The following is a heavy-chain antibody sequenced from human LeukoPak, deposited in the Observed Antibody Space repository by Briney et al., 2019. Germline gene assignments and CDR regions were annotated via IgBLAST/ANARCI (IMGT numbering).Heavy chain of an antibody. CDR3: VRRGLIETEYLER. D-gene: IGHD3-10*01. J-gene: IGHJ1*01. V-gene: IGHV3-48*04. CDR1: GFTFSSQT. CDR2: ISSTSSVI. Sequence: GGSLRLSCTASGFTFSSQTMDWVRQAPGKGLEWVSYISSTSSVIYYADSVKGRFTISRDNAKSSLYLQMNSLRAEDTAVYYCVRRGLIETEYLERWGQGTLVIVSS.